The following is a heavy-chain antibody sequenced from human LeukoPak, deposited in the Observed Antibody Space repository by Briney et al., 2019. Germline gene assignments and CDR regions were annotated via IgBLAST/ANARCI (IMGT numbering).Heavy chain of an antibody. J-gene: IGHJ3*02. D-gene: IGHD4-17*01. CDR3: ARDLNGDYPEDSLDI. V-gene: IGHV3-21*01. CDR2: ISSSSSYI. Sequence: GGSLRLSCAASGFTFSSYSMNWVRQAPGKGLEWVSSISSSSSYIYYADSVKGRFTISRDNAKNSLSLQMNSLRPEDTAVYYCARDLNGDYPEDSLDIWGQGTMVTVS. CDR1: GFTFSSYS.